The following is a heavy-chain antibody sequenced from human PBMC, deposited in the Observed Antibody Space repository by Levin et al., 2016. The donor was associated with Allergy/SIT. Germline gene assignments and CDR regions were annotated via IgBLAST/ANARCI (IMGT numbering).Heavy chain of an antibody. J-gene: IGHJ4*02. CDR1: GFAVSSNY. Sequence: GESLKISCAASGFAVSSNYMSWVRQAPDKGLEWVSVTYSGGDTYYADSVKGRFTISRDSSKNTLYLQMNSLRAEDTAVYYCARGLQLAIDSWGQGTLVTVSS. D-gene: IGHD5-18*01. CDR3: ARGLQLAIDS. V-gene: IGHV3-53*01. CDR2: TYSGGDT.